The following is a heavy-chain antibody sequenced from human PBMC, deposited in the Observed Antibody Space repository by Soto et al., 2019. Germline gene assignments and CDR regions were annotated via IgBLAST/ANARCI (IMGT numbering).Heavy chain of an antibody. CDR3: AKGTYYDILTGYYKSGLYFDY. V-gene: IGHV3-11*06. CDR2: ISSSSSYR. Sequence: GGSLRFSCAASGFTFSDYYMSWIRQAPGKGLEWVSYISSSSSYRNHADSVKGRFTISRDNAKNSLHLQMNSLRAEDTAVYYCAKGTYYDILTGYYKSGLYFDYWSQGTLVTVSS. D-gene: IGHD3-9*01. CDR1: GFTFSDYY. J-gene: IGHJ4*02.